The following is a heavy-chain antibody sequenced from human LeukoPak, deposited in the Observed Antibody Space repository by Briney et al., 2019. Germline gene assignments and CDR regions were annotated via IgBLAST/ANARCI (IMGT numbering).Heavy chain of an antibody. CDR1: GFTFSSYG. D-gene: IGHD2-2*01. J-gene: IGHJ4*02. CDR2: ISYDGSNK. V-gene: IGHV3-30*18. Sequence: PGRSLRLSCAASGFTFSSYGMHWVRQAPGKGLEWVAVISYDGSNKYYADSVKGRFTISRDNSKNTLYLQMNSLRAEDTAVYYCAKDLRIVLVPAAPEYYFDYWGQGTLVTVSS. CDR3: AKDLRIVLVPAAPEYYFDY.